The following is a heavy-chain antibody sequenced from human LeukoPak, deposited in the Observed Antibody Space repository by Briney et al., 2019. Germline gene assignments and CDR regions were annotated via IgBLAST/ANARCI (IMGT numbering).Heavy chain of an antibody. Sequence: GGSLRLSCAASGFTFDDYAMHWVRQAPGKGLEWVSGISWNSGSIGYADSVKGRFTISRDNAKNSLYLQMNSLRAEDTALYYCQKGGAPRYYYYYMDVWGKGTTVTVSS. V-gene: IGHV3-9*01. CDR3: QKGGAPRYYYYYMDV. CDR2: ISWNSGSI. CDR1: GFTFDDYA. D-gene: IGHD1-26*01. J-gene: IGHJ6*03.